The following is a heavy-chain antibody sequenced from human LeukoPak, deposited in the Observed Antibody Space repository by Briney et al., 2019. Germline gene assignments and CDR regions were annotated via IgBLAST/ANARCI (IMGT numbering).Heavy chain of an antibody. CDR1: GGSVSSGSYY. V-gene: IGHV4-61*01. J-gene: IGHJ6*04. CDR2: IYYSGST. Sequence: SETLSLTCTVSGGSVSSGSYYWSWIRQPPGKGLEWIGYIYYSGSTNYNPSLKSRVTISVDTSKNQFSLKLSSVTAADTAVYYCARGRYYYGSGRRHYHGMDVWGKGTTVTVSS. CDR3: ARGRYYYGSGRRHYHGMDV. D-gene: IGHD3-10*01.